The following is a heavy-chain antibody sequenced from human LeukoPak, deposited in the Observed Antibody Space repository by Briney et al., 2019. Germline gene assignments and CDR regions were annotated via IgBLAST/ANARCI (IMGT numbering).Heavy chain of an antibody. D-gene: IGHD4-23*01. CDR3: ARTARWQLPPYFDY. CDR1: GGSFSGYY. Sequence: SETLSLTCAVYGGSFSGYYWSWIRQPPGKGLEWIGEINHSGSTNYNPSLKSRVTISVDTSKNKFSLKLSSVTAADTAVYYCARTARWQLPPYFDYWGQGTLVTVSS. CDR2: INHSGST. J-gene: IGHJ4*02. V-gene: IGHV4-34*01.